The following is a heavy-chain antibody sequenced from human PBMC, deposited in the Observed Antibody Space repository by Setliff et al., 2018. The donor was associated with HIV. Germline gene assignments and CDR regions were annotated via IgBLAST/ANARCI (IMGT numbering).Heavy chain of an antibody. V-gene: IGHV3-7*01. CDR3: ARKLRPGHGVDV. D-gene: IGHD3-10*01. Sequence: GGSLRLSCAASGFTFSSHWMVWVRQAPGKGLEWVANINQDGSEKNYVDSVKGRFTISRDNAKNSMDLQMNSPRAEDTAIYYCARKLRPGHGVDVWGQGTTVTVSS. CDR1: GFTFSSHW. J-gene: IGHJ6*02. CDR2: INQDGSEK.